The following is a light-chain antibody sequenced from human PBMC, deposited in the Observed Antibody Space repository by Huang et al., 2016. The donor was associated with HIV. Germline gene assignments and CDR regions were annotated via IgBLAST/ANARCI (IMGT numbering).Light chain of an antibody. V-gene: IGKV1-33*01. CDR2: DAS. CDR1: QDISNY. CDR3: QQYDNLPIT. J-gene: IGKJ5*01. Sequence: DIQMTQSPSSLSASVGDRVTITCQARQDISNYLNWYQQKPGKAPKLLIYDASNWETGVPSRFSGSGSGTDFTFTISSLQPEDIATYYCQQYDNLPITFGQGTRLEIK.